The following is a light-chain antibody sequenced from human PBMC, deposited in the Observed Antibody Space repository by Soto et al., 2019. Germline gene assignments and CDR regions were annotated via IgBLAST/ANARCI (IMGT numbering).Light chain of an antibody. CDR3: SSYAGTNTDVI. CDR2: EVN. Sequence: QSALTQPPSASGSPGQSVTISCTGTSSDVGGYVYVSWYQQYPGKAPRLMIYEVNKRPSGVPDRFSGSKSGNTASLTVSGLQAEDEADYYCSSYAGTNTDVIFGGGTQLTVL. J-gene: IGLJ2*01. CDR1: SSDVGGYVY. V-gene: IGLV2-8*01.